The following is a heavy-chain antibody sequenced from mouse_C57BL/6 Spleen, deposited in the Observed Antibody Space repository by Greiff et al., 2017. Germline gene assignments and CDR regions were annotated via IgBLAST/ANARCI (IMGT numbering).Heavy chain of an antibody. CDR1: GFTFSSYG. CDR2: ISSGGSYT. V-gene: IGHV5-6*01. D-gene: IGHD2-4*01. J-gene: IGHJ4*01. Sequence: EVHLVESGGELVKPGGSLKLSCAASGFTFSSYGMSWVRQTPDKRLEWVATISSGGSYTYYPDSVKGRFTISRDNAKNTLYLQMSSLKSEDAAMYYYYYDYVYAMDYWGQGSSVTIPS. CDR3: YYDYVYAMDY.